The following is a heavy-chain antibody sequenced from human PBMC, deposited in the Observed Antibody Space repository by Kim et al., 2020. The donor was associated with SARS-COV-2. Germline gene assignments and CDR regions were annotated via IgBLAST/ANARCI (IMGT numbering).Heavy chain of an antibody. V-gene: IGHV3-48*03. CDR3: ARGLGSGYYFWRNWFDP. CDR1: GFTFSSYE. J-gene: IGHJ5*02. Sequence: GGSLRLSCAASGFTFSSYEMNWVRQAPGKGLEWVSYISSSGSTIYYADSVKGRFTISRDNAKNSLYLQMNSLRAEDTAVYYCARGLGSGYYFWRNWFDPWGQGTLVTVSS. CDR2: ISSSGSTI. D-gene: IGHD3-22*01.